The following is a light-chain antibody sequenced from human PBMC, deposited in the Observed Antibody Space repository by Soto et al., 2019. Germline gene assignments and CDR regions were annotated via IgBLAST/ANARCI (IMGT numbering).Light chain of an antibody. CDR1: QSLSSA. J-gene: IGKJ4*01. V-gene: IGKV3-11*01. CDR2: DAS. CDR3: QQRRSWPLT. Sequence: EIVLTQSPATLSLSPGERVTLSCRASQSLSSALAWYQQKPGQAPRLLLYDASNRATGIPARCSGSGSGTDFTLTISSLEPEDFAVYYCQQRRSWPLTFGGGTKVEIK.